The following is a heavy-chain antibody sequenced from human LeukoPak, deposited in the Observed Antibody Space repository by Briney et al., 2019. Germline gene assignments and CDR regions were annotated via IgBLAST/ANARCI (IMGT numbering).Heavy chain of an antibody. CDR1: GYTFTNYW. J-gene: IGHJ4*02. CDR3: ARGPYSSGWYGLDY. Sequence: GESLKISCQASGYTFTNYWIGWVRQMPGKGLEWMGIIYPGDSDTKYSPSFQGQVTMSADRSIRTAYLQWSSLKASDTAMYYCARGPYSSGWYGLDYWGQGTLVTVSS. CDR2: IYPGDSDT. D-gene: IGHD6-19*01. V-gene: IGHV5-51*01.